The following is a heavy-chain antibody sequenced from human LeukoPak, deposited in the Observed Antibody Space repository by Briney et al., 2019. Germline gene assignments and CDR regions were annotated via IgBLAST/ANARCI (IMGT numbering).Heavy chain of an antibody. CDR2: IYWNDHK. CDR1: GFSVSTSGVG. Sequence: SGPTLVNPTQTLTLTCTISGFSVSTSGVGVGWIRQSPRKALEWLALIYWNDHKRYSPSLKNRLTITKDTSKNQVVLTMTNMDPVDTATYYCAHRRGEDSSSWYLSTKSGFDYWGQGTLVTVSS. CDR3: AHRRGEDSSSWYLSTKSGFDY. J-gene: IGHJ4*02. V-gene: IGHV2-5*01. D-gene: IGHD6-13*01.